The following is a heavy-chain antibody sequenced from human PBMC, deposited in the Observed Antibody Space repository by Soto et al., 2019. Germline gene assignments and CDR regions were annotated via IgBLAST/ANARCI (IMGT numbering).Heavy chain of an antibody. V-gene: IGHV3-7*05. Sequence: EVQLVESGGGLVQPGGSLRLSCAASGFSFSTYWKNWVRQAPGKGLEWVANIDHDGGTRGYVASVKGRFTISRDNAKNSVYLQMNSLGVDDTALYFCASDLYSGNSDYWGQGTLVTVSS. J-gene: IGHJ4*02. CDR2: IDHDGGTR. CDR1: GFSFSTYW. D-gene: IGHD1-26*01. CDR3: ASDLYSGNSDY.